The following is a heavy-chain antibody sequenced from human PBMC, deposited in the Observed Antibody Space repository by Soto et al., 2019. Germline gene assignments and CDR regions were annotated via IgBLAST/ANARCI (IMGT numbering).Heavy chain of an antibody. Sequence: QVQLQESGPGLVKPSQTLSLTCTVSGGSISSGDYYWSWIRQHPGKGLEWIGYIYYSGSTYYNPSLKRRVTIPVDTSKTQFSLKLSSVTAADTAVYYGARWWSGSRQGFDPWGQGTLVTVSS. CDR1: GGSISSGDYY. V-gene: IGHV4-31*03. CDR3: ARWWSGSRQGFDP. D-gene: IGHD3-3*01. CDR2: IYYSGST. J-gene: IGHJ5*02.